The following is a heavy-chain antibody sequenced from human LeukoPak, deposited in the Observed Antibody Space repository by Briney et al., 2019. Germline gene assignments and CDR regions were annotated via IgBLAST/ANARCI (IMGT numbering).Heavy chain of an antibody. Sequence: GGSLRLACGGSGFFFHDYFVTWGRHARGRGVGWVSGTNWNDGSRAYADWVKGRVIIARDNAHNSLYLQMNRLKAEDTAFYYCVRHVVNWGRGTLVTLSS. CDR3: VRHVVN. J-gene: IGHJ4*02. D-gene: IGHD3-22*01. V-gene: IGHV3-20*04. CDR2: TNWNDGSR. CDR1: GFFFHDYF.